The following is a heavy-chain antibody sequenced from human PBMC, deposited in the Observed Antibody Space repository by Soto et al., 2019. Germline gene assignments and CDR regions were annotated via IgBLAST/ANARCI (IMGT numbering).Heavy chain of an antibody. Sequence: GSLRLSCAASGFTVSSNYMSWVRQAPGKGLEWVSVIYSGGSTYYADSAKSRFTISRDNSKNTLYLQMNSLRAEDTAVYYCEVVVGPPAFDIWGQGTMVTVSS. CDR2: IYSGGST. J-gene: IGHJ3*02. D-gene: IGHD2-15*01. CDR3: EVVVGPPAFDI. CDR1: GFTVSSNY. V-gene: IGHV3-66*01.